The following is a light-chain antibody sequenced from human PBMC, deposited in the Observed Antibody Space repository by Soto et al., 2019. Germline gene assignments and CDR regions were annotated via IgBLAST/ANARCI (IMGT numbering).Light chain of an antibody. CDR3: QQRSNWR. J-gene: IGKJ5*01. CDR2: AAS. Sequence: EIVLTQSPGTLSLSPGERATLSCRASQSVSSSYLAWYQQKPGQAPRLLIYAASNRATGIPARFSGSGSGTDFTLTISSLEPEDFAVYYCQQRSNWRFGQGTRLEIK. CDR1: QSVSSSY. V-gene: IGKV3D-20*02.